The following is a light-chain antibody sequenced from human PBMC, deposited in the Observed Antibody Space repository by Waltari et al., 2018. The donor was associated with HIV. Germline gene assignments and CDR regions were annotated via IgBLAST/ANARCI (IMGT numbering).Light chain of an antibody. V-gene: IGLV6-57*04. CDR3: QSYDDTSYV. J-gene: IGLJ1*01. CDR1: FCSIASHF. CDR2: ENT. Sequence: NFMLTQPHSVSASPGKTVTISCTRSFCSIASHFVQWYQHRPRSVPTTIIYENTQRPSGVPDRFSASIDSSSNSASLTISELKAEDEADYYCQSYDDTSYVFGAGTKVTVL.